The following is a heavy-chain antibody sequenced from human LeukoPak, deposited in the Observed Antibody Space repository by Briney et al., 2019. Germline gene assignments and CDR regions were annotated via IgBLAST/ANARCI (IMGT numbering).Heavy chain of an antibody. CDR3: ARDAPGKYFVWFDP. V-gene: IGHV7-4-1*02. Sequence: ASVKVSCKASGYTFTNHAMNWVRQAPGQGLEWMGWINTNTGNPTYAQGFTGRFVFSLDTSVSTAYLQISSLKAEDTAVYYCARDAPGKYFVWFDPWGQGTLVTVSS. CDR2: INTNTGNP. D-gene: IGHD1-14*01. J-gene: IGHJ5*02. CDR1: GYTFTNHA.